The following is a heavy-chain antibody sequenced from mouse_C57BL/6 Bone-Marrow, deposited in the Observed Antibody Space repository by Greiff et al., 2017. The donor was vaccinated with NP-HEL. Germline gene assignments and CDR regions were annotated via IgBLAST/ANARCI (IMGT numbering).Heavy chain of an antibody. CDR2: ISDGGSYT. J-gene: IGHJ4*01. CDR1: GFTFSSYA. Sequence: EVKVVESGGGLVKPGGSLKLSCAASGFTFSSYAMSWVRQTPEKRLEWVATISDGGSYTYYPDNVKGRFTISRDNAKNNLYLQMSHLKSEDTAMYYCARGYYYDGYYGAMDYWGQGTSVTVSS. CDR3: ARGYYYDGYYGAMDY. V-gene: IGHV5-4*03. D-gene: IGHD2-3*01.